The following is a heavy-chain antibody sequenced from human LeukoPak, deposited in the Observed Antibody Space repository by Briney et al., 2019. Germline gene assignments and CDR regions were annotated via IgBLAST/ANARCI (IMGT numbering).Heavy chain of an antibody. CDR2: MYYSGST. CDR1: GGPISSGDYY. D-gene: IGHD3-22*01. V-gene: IGHV4-30-4*01. J-gene: IGHJ5*02. CDR3: ARPYYYDSRIDP. Sequence: SETLSLTCTVSGGPISSGDYYWSWIRQPPGKGLEWLAYMYYSGSTCDNNSVKTRVTMLANTSKNQMFLELSSVTAADTAVYYCARPYYYDSRIDPWGQGILVTVSS.